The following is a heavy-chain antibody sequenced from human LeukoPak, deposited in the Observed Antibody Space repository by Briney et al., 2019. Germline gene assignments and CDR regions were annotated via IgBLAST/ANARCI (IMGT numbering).Heavy chain of an antibody. J-gene: IGHJ6*02. D-gene: IGHD3-3*01. CDR2: IKQDGSEK. CDR1: GFTFSSYW. Sequence: GSLRLSCAASGFTFSSYWMSWVRQAPGKGLEWVANIKQDGSEKYYVDSVKGRFTISRGNAKNSLYLQMNSLRAEDTAVYYCARDQAYDFWSGYTPSYYYYGMDVWGQGTTVTVSS. V-gene: IGHV3-7*01. CDR3: ARDQAYDFWSGYTPSYYYYGMDV.